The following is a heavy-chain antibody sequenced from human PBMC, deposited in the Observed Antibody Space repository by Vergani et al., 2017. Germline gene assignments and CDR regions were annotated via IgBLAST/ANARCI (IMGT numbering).Heavy chain of an antibody. V-gene: IGHV4-34*01. D-gene: IGHD3-3*01. Sequence: QVQLQQWGAGLLKPSETLSLTCAVYGGSFSGYYWSWIRQPPGKGLEWIGEINHSVSTNYNPSLKSRVTISVYTSKNQFSLKLSSVTAADTAVYYCAREDERITIFGVVRTFDYWGQGTLVTVSS. CDR2: INHSVST. J-gene: IGHJ4*02. CDR3: AREDERITIFGVVRTFDY. CDR1: GGSFSGYY.